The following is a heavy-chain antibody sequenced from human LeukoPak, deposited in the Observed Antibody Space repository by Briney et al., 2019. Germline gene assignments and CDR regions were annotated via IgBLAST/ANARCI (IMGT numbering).Heavy chain of an antibody. J-gene: IGHJ4*02. D-gene: IGHD6-6*01. CDR2: IYYSGST. CDR1: GGSISSSSYY. CDR3: ARHAWKSIAGRNFDY. Sequence: SETLSLTCTVSGGSISSSSYYWGWIRQPPGKGLEWIGSIYYSGSTYYNPSLKSRVTISVDTSKNQFSLKLSSVTAADTAVYYCARHAWKSIAGRNFDYWGQGTLVTVSS. V-gene: IGHV4-39*01.